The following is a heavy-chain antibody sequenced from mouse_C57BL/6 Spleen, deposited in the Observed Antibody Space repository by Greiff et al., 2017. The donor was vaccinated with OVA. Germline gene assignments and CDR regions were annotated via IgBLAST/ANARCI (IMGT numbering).Heavy chain of an antibody. CDR3: TRSSGTGYYAMDY. V-gene: IGHV1-15*01. CDR2: IDPETGGT. J-gene: IGHJ4*01. D-gene: IGHD3-2*02. Sequence: QVQLKQSGAELVRPGASVTLSCKASGYTFTDYEMHWVKQTPVHGLEWIGAIDPETGGTAYNQKFKGKAILTADKSSSTAYMELRSLTSEDSAVYYCTRSSGTGYYAMDYWGQGTSVTVSS. CDR1: GYTFTDYE.